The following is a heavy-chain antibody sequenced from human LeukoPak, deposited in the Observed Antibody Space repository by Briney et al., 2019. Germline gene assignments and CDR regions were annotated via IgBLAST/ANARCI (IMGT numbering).Heavy chain of an antibody. V-gene: IGHV1-69*05. CDR2: VIPILGTA. Sequence: SVKVSCKASGTTFSRSAISWVRQAPGQGLEWMGGVIPILGTANYAQKFQDRVSITTDESTSTAYMEVSSLRSVDTAVYYCARDDGSATLGFDSWGQGTLVTVSS. J-gene: IGHJ4*02. CDR3: ARDDGSATLGFDS. D-gene: IGHD1-26*01. CDR1: GTTFSRSA.